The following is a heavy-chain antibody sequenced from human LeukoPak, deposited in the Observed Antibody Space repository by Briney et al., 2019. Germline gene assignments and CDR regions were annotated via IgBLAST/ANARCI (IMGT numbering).Heavy chain of an antibody. CDR2: IWYDVSKK. Sequence: PGRSRRLSCAVSGFTLSSYGMRCVRQGPDKGLEWVAVIWYDVSKKYYADSRKGRFTISRDNSTNTLYLQTNSLRAEDTAVYYCARAHSSSSQPFDYWGQGTLVTVSS. D-gene: IGHD6-6*01. CDR1: GFTLSSYG. CDR3: ARAHSSSSQPFDY. V-gene: IGHV3-33*01. J-gene: IGHJ4*02.